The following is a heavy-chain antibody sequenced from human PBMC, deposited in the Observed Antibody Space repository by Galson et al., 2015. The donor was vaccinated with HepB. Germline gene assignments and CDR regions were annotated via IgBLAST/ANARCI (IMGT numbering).Heavy chain of an antibody. V-gene: IGHV3-21*01. CDR3: ARDGMVATPYYYGMDV. J-gene: IGHJ6*02. CDR1: GFTFSCYS. Sequence: SLRLSCAASGFTFSCYSMNWVRQAPGKGLEWVSSISSSSSYIYYADSVKGRFTISRDNAKNSLYLQMNSLRAEDTAVYYCARDGMVATPYYYGMDVWGQGTTVTVSS. CDR2: ISSSSSYI. D-gene: IGHD5-12*01.